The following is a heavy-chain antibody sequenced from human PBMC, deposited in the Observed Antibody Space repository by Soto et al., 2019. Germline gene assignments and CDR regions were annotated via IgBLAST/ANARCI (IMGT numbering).Heavy chain of an antibody. J-gene: IGHJ3*01. CDR2: ISGSGGST. V-gene: IGHV3-23*01. D-gene: IGHD1-26*01. Sequence: LRLSCAASGFAFSSYAMSWVRQAPGKGLEWVSAISGSGGSTYYADSVKGRFTISRDNSKNTVYLQMNSLRAEDTAVYYCAKDLVEIATNYGGQGTMVTVSS. CDR1: GFAFSSYA. CDR3: AKDLVEIATNY.